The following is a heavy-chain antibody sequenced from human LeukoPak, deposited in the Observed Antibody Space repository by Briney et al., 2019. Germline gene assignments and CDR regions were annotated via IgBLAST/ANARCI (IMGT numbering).Heavy chain of an antibody. V-gene: IGHV3-23*01. CDR3: AKEGGYSYGYSMGYYFDY. D-gene: IGHD5-18*01. Sequence: PGGSLRLSCAASGFTFSSYAMHWVRQAPGKGLEWVSAISGSGGSTYYADSVKGRFTISRDNSKNTLYLQMNSLRAEDTAVYYCAKEGGYSYGYSMGYYFDYWGQGTLVTVSS. CDR1: GFTFSSYA. CDR2: ISGSGGST. J-gene: IGHJ4*02.